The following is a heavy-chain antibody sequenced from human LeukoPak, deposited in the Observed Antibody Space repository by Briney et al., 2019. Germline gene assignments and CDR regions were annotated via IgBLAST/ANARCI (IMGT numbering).Heavy chain of an antibody. V-gene: IGHV4-59*01. CDR2: IYYSGST. CDR1: GGSISSYY. CDR3: ARDRAGGAY. Sequence: SETLSLTCTVSGGSISSYYWSWIRQPPGKGLEWIGYIYYSGSTNYNPSLKSRVTISVDTSKNQFSLKLSSVTAADTAVYYCARDRAGGAYWGQGTLVTVSS. D-gene: IGHD3-16*01. J-gene: IGHJ4*02.